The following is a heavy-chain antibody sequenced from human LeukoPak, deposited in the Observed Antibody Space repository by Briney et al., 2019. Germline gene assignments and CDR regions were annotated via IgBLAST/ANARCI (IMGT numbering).Heavy chain of an antibody. D-gene: IGHD1-26*01. J-gene: IGHJ3*02. CDR3: ARPAVGGSDTFDI. Sequence: SETLSLTCAVYGGSFSDYYWSWIRQPPGKGLEWIGEINHSGNTIYNPSLKSRVTMSIDTSKNQFSLELRSVTAADTALYYCARPAVGGSDTFDIWGQGTMVTVSS. CDR2: INHSGNT. V-gene: IGHV4-34*01. CDR1: GGSFSDYY.